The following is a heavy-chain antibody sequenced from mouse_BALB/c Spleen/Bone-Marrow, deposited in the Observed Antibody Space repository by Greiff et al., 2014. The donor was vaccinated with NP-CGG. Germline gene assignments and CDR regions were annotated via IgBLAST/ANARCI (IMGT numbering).Heavy chain of an antibody. Sequence: EVKLMESGPELVKPGASVKVSCKASGDSFTDNNMYCVKQSHGKSLEWIGYIDPYNGDTTYNQKFKGKATLTVDKSSSTAFIHLNSLTSEDSAVYYCTRYYRYDYWYFDVWGTGTTVTVSS. CDR3: TRYYRYDYWYFDV. J-gene: IGHJ1*03. V-gene: IGHV1S135*01. CDR1: GDSFTDNN. CDR2: IDPYNGDT. D-gene: IGHD2-14*01.